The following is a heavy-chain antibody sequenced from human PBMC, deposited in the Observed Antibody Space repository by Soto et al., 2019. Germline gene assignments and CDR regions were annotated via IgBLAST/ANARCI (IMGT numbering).Heavy chain of an antibody. V-gene: IGHV3-23*01. CDR3: VKDLYRSSTMPCLDH. CDR1: GFIFNNYG. CDR2: ISDSGEST. Sequence: GGSLRLSCEASGFIFNNYGMSWVRQAPGKGLEWVSSISDSGESTYYADSMRGRLTISRDNSKNTLYLQVNSLRPEDTAMYYCVKDLYRSSTMPCLDHWGQGALVTVSS. D-gene: IGHD1-1*01. J-gene: IGHJ4*02.